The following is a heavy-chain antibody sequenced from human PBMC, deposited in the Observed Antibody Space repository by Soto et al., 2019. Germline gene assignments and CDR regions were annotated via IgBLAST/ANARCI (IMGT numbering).Heavy chain of an antibody. J-gene: IGHJ4*02. CDR2: ISYDGSNK. Sequence: PGGSLRLSCAASGFTFSSYAMHWVRQAPGKGLEWVADISYDGSNKYYADSVKGRFTISRDNSKNTLYLQMNSLRAEDTAVYYWARGTQQPYWSRGCCSDFDVWGQGTLVTVSS. V-gene: IGHV3-30-3*01. CDR3: ARGTQQPYWSRGCCSDFDV. D-gene: IGHD2-15*01. CDR1: GFTFSSYA.